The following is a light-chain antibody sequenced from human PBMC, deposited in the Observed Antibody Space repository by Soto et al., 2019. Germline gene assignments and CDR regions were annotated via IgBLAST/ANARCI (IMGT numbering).Light chain of an antibody. CDR3: LQHNSYPWT. Sequence: DIKMTQSPSSLSASVGDRVTITCRASQGIRKDLGWYQQKPGKAPKRLIYAASSLQSGVPSRFSGSGSGTEFTLTISSLQPEDFATYYCLQHNSYPWTFGQGTKVEIK. CDR1: QGIRKD. V-gene: IGKV1-17*01. J-gene: IGKJ1*01. CDR2: AAS.